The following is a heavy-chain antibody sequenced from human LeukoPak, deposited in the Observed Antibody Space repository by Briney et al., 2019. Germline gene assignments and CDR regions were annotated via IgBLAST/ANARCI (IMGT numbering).Heavy chain of an antibody. CDR2: IYYSGST. CDR3: ARAFRARYFDL. D-gene: IGHD2/OR15-2a*01. V-gene: IGHV4-39*01. CDR1: GGSITISSYY. J-gene: IGHJ2*01. Sequence: SETLSLTCTVSGGSITISSYYWGWIRQPPGKGLEWIGIIYYSGSTHYNPSLKGRVTISVDTSKNQFSLKLSSVTAADTAVYSCARAFRARYFDLWGRGTLVTVSS.